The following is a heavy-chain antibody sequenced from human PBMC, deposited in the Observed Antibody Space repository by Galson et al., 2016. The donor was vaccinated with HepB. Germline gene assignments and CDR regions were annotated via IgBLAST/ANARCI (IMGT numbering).Heavy chain of an antibody. CDR1: GYSVKDGYS. D-gene: IGHD4-23*01. J-gene: IGHJ4*02. CDR3: ASELRGTTVITPILYFDH. V-gene: IGHV4-38-2*02. Sequence: SETLSLTCNVSGYSVKDGYSWGWIRQHPGKGLEWMGNIYHSGTTYYNPSLSSRITVSVDTSKNQFSLKLTSVTAADTALYFCASELRGTTVITPILYFDHWGQGILVTVSS. CDR2: IYHSGTT.